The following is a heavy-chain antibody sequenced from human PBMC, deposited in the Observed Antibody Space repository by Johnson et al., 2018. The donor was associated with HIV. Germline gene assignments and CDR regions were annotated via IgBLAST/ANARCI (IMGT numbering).Heavy chain of an antibody. V-gene: IGHV3-30*18. CDR1: GFTFRSYG. D-gene: IGHD2/OR15-2a*01. CDR3: AKSVRASSSGAVDI. Sequence: QVQLVESGGGVVQPGRSLRLSCAASGFTFRSYGMHWVRQAPGKGLEWVAVISHDGSNQYYVDSVKGRFTISRDNSKNTLFLQMNSLRAEDTAVYHCAKSVRASSSGAVDIWGQGTMVTFSS. CDR2: ISHDGSNQ. J-gene: IGHJ3*02.